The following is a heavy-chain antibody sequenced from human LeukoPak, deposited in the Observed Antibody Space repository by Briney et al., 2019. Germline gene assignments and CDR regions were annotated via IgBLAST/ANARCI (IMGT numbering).Heavy chain of an antibody. Sequence: GGSLTLSCAASGFTFGDYGMNWVRQGPGTGLEWVSGINWNGGSTVYADSVQGRFTIFTDNTKNSLYLKMNSLRAEDTALYYCARIGDCSGGSCRRNYYDSSGYYLYFDYWGQGTLVTVSS. V-gene: IGHV3-20*04. D-gene: IGHD3-22*01. CDR2: INWNGGST. CDR3: ARIGDCSGGSCRRNYYDSSGYYLYFDY. CDR1: GFTFGDYG. J-gene: IGHJ4*02.